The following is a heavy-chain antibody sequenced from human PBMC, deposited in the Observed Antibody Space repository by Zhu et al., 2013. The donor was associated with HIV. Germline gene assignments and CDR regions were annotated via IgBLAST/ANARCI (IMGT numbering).Heavy chain of an antibody. J-gene: IGHJ3*02. D-gene: IGHD6-19*01. CDR2: ISAYNGNT. Sequence: QVRLVQSGAAVKKPGASVNVSCKASKYTFTDYYIQWVRQAPGRGLEWMGWISAYNGNTNYAQKLQGRVTMTTDTSTSTAYMELRSLRSDDTAVYYCARASEQWSGXFDIWAKGQWYTVSS. V-gene: IGHV1-18*04. CDR3: ARASEQWSGXFDI. CDR1: KYTFTDYY.